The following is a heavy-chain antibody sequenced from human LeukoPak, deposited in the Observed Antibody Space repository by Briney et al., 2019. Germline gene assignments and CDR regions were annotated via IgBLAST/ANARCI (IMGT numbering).Heavy chain of an antibody. CDR1: GGSISSYY. V-gene: IGHV4-59*08. Sequence: SETLSLTCTVSGGSISSYYWSWIRQPPGKGLEWIGYIYYSGSTNYNPSLKSRVTISVDTSKNQFSLKLSSVTAADTAVYYCARGRDVDTARRNWFDPWGQGTLVTVSS. CDR3: ARGRDVDTARRNWFDP. CDR2: IYYSGST. J-gene: IGHJ5*02. D-gene: IGHD5-18*01.